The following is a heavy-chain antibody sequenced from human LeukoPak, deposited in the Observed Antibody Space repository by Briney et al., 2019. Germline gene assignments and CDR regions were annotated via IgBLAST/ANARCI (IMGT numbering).Heavy chain of an antibody. V-gene: IGHV4-34*01. CDR1: GGSFSGYY. CDR2: INHSGST. J-gene: IGHJ5*02. Sequence: SETLSLTCAVYGGSFSGYYWSWIRQPPGKGLEWIGEINHSGSTNYNPSLKSRVTISVDTSKNQVSLKLSSVTAADTAVYYCARHYSIAGGRLSGYWLDPWGQGTLVTVSS. D-gene: IGHD3-16*01. CDR3: ARHYSIAGGRLSGYWLDP.